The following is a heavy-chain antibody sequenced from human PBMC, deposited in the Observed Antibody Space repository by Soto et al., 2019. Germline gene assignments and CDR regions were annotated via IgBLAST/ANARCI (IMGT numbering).Heavy chain of an antibody. CDR3: ARHSLALRKHTWFDP. CDR2: IFYLVSS. D-gene: IGHD3-3*02. V-gene: IGHV4-39*01. Sequence: SETLSLTCTVSGDSIISSDFYWGWVRQPPGKGLEWIGSIFYLVSSYYNPSLKSRVTMSVDTSKNQFSMRLRSVTAADTALYFCARHSLALRKHTWFDPWGQGIMVTVSS. CDR1: GDSIISSDFY. J-gene: IGHJ5*02.